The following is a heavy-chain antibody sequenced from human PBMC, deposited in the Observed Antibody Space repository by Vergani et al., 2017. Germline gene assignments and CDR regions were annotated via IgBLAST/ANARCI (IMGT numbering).Heavy chain of an antibody. D-gene: IGHD4-17*01. CDR3: ARVARHCSNGVCYGDSDLDL. CDR1: GFTFSSYS. CDR2: IWFDRGNK. J-gene: IGHJ2*01. V-gene: IGHV3-33*08. Sequence: VQLVESGGGLVKPGGSLRLSCAASGFTFSSYSMHWVRQAPGKGLEWVAVIWFDRGNKYHADSVQGRFTIYRDNFKNTLDLQMHSLVDEDTATYYCARVARHCSNGVCYGDSDLDLWGRGTLVTVTS.